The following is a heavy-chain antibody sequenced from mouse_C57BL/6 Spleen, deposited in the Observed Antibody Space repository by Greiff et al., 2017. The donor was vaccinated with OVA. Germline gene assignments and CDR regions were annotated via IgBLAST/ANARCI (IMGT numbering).Heavy chain of an antibody. CDR1: GFTFSSYA. CDR3: AREEGNGYDVYYFDY. Sequence: EVMLVESGGGLVKPGGSLKLSCAASGFTFSSYAMSWVRQTPEKRLEWVATISDGGSYTYYPDNVKGRFTISRDNAKNNLYLQMSHLKSEDTAMYYCAREEGNGYDVYYFDYWGQGTTLTVSS. CDR2: ISDGGSYT. J-gene: IGHJ2*01. V-gene: IGHV5-4*01. D-gene: IGHD2-2*01.